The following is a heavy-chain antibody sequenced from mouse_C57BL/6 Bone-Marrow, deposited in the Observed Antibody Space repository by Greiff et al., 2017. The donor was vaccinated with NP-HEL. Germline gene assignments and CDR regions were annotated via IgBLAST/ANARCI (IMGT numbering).Heavy chain of an antibody. CDR2: ISSGSSNI. CDR1: GFTFSDYG. D-gene: IGHD2-3*01. V-gene: IGHV5-17*01. CDR3: ARKGSIYDGYYVRDARDY. J-gene: IGHJ4*01. Sequence: EVQLVESGGGLVKPGGSLKLSCAASGFTFSDYGMHWVRQAPEKGLEWVAYISSGSSNIDYADTVKGRFTISRDNAKNTLFLQMNRLKSEDTAMYYCARKGSIYDGYYVRDARDYGGQGTAVTVS.